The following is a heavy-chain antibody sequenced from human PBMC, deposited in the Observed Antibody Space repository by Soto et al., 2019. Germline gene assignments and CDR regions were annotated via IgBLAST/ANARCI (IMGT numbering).Heavy chain of an antibody. Sequence: PGGSLRLSCAASGFPFSSYSMNWVRQAPGKGLEWVSSISTSSSYIYYADSVKGRFTISRDNAKNSLYLQMNSLRAEDTAVYYCARDRSSGYDPYYFDYWGQGTLVTVSS. CDR1: GFPFSSYS. CDR2: ISTSSSYI. J-gene: IGHJ4*02. D-gene: IGHD5-12*01. V-gene: IGHV3-21*01. CDR3: ARDRSSGYDPYYFDY.